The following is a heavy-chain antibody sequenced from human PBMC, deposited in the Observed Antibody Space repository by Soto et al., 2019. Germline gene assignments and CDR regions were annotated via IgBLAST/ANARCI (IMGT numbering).Heavy chain of an antibody. CDR2: IYSSGGT. J-gene: IGHJ5*02. CDR1: GGSMNNYY. CDR3: ARGQRFSDWFDP. V-gene: IGHV4-4*07. Sequence: SETLSLTCSVSGGSMNNYYWTWIRLPAGKGLEWIGRIYSSGGTHYNPSLKSRVTISLDTSKNQFSLRLNSVTAADTAVYYCARGQRFSDWFDPWGQGTVVTVS. D-gene: IGHD3-3*01.